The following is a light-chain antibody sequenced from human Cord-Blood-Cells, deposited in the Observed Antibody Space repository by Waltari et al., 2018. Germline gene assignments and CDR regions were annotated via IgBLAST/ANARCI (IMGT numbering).Light chain of an antibody. J-gene: IGKJ2*01. CDR1: QSVSSSY. CDR3: QQYGSSFYT. Sequence: ETVLTPSPGTLSLSPGDRATLSFRASQSVSSSYSAWYQQKPGKAPRLLIYGASRRATGIPDRFSGSGSGTDFTLTISRLEPEDFAVYYCQQYGSSFYTFGQGTKLEIK. V-gene: IGKV3-20*01. CDR2: GAS.